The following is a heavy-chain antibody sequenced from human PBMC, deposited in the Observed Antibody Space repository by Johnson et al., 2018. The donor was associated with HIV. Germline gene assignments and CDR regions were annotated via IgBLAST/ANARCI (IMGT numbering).Heavy chain of an antibody. CDR3: AKSGGGPYAFDI. V-gene: IGHV3-30-3*02. D-gene: IGHD3-10*01. CDR1: GFTFSSYA. J-gene: IGHJ3*02. CDR2: ISYDGSNK. Sequence: QVQLVESGGGVVQPGRSLRLSCAASGFTFSSYAMHWVRQAPGKGLEWVAVISYDGSNKYYADSVKGRFSISRDNSKNTLYLQMNSLRAEDTAVYYWAKSGGGPYAFDIWGQGTMVTVSS.